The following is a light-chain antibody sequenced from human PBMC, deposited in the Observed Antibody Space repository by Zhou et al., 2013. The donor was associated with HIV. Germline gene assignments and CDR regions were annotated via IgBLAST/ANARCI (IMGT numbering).Light chain of an antibody. Sequence: DIQMTQSPSSLSASVGDRVTITCRASQDIRNYLNWYQQKPGKAPKLLIYDASKLERGVPSRFSGSGFGTDFTFTISSLQPEDIATYYCQQYDNVRMCTFGPGTEVEIK. V-gene: IGKV1-33*01. CDR1: QDIRNY. CDR2: DAS. CDR3: QQYDNVRMCT. J-gene: IGKJ1*01.